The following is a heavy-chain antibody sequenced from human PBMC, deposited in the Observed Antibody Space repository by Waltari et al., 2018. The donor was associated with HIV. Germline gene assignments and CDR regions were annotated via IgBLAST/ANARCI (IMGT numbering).Heavy chain of an antibody. D-gene: IGHD3-9*01. CDR3: ARERLDPTRYDTLTGSPGDY. Sequence: QVDLAQSGAEVKKPGTSVKVSCKASGYTFTDYYLQWVRQAPGQGLEWLGRINPNTGATTYRQEFQGRVTMTRDKSTSTAYLELRRLRSDDTALYYCARERLDPTRYDTLTGSPGDYWGQGTQVIVSS. CDR2: INPNTGAT. CDR1: GYTFTDYY. J-gene: IGHJ4*02. V-gene: IGHV1-2*06.